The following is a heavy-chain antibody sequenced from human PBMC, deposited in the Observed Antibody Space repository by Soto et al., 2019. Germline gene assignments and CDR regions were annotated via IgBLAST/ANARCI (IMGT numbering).Heavy chain of an antibody. V-gene: IGHV3-48*01. Sequence: GGSLRLSCAASGFTFSSYSMNWVRQAPGNGLEWVSYISSSSSTIYYADSVKGRFTISRDNAKNSLYLQMNSLRAEDTAVYYCARDPRISIVVVPADLNWFDPWGQGTLVTVSS. CDR1: GFTFSSYS. D-gene: IGHD2-2*01. CDR3: ARDPRISIVVVPADLNWFDP. CDR2: ISSSSSTI. J-gene: IGHJ5*02.